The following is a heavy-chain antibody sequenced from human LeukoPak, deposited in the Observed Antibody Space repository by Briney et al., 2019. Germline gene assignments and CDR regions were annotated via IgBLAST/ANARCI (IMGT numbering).Heavy chain of an antibody. D-gene: IGHD6-19*01. V-gene: IGHV1-3*01. CDR1: GYTFTSYA. CDR2: INAGNGNT. CDR3: ARSVQYSSGWYTRGMDV. J-gene: IGHJ6*02. Sequence: ASVKVSCKASGYTFTSYAMHWVRQAPGQRLEWMGWINAGNGNTKYSQKFQGRVTITRDTSASTAYMELSSLRSEDTAVYYCARSVQYSSGWYTRGMDVWGQGTTVTVSS.